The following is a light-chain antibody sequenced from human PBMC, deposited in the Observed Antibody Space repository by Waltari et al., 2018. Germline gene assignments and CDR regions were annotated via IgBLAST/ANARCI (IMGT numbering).Light chain of an antibody. CDR2: EVT. J-gene: IGLJ1*01. CDR1: SSDLGAYTY. Sequence: QSALTQPASVSGSPGQSITLPCTGTSSDLGAYTYVPWYQQHPGKAPKLMIYEVTNRPSGVSNRCSGSKSGDTASLTISGLQGEDEADYYCSAYTSTAALVFGTATKVTVL. CDR3: SAYTSTAALV. V-gene: IGLV2-14*01.